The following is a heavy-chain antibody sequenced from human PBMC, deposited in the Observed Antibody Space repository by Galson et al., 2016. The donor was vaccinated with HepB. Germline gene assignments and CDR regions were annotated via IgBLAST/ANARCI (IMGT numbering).Heavy chain of an antibody. CDR2: IYNSGST. Sequence: LSLTCTVSGGSVSSGEHYWSWIRQPPGKGLEWIGYIYNSGSTGYNPSLESRVSISVDTSKNQFSLRLTSVTAADTAVYYCARAGIALFVFEIWGQGTMVTVSS. CDR1: GGSVSSGEHY. CDR3: ARAGIALFVFEI. J-gene: IGHJ3*02. V-gene: IGHV4-30-4*01. D-gene: IGHD2-21*01.